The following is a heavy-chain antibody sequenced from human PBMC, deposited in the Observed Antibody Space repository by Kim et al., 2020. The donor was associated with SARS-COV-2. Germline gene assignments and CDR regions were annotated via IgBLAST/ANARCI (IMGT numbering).Heavy chain of an antibody. CDR3: ARAGSGWYGGGFDP. D-gene: IGHD6-19*01. CDR1: GFILRNYD. J-gene: IGHJ5*02. CDR2: IGPAGDT. V-gene: IGHV3-13*04. Sequence: GGSLRLSCAASGFILRNYDMHWVRQAAGRGLEWVSVIGPAGDTYYLGSVKGRFTISRENARNSLYLQMNSLRAGDTAVYYCARAGSGWYGGGFDPWGPGTLVTVSS.